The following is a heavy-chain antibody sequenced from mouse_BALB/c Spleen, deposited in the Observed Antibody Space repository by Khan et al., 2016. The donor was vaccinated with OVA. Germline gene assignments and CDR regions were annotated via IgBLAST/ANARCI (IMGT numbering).Heavy chain of an antibody. J-gene: IGHJ2*01. CDR3: AIMARTIN. Sequence: EVQLVESGGGLVQPGGSLKLSCAASGFTFSNYGMSWVRQSPDKRLELVATINSNGGSPYYPDSVKGRFTISRDNAKNTLYLQMSSLKAEDTAMYYCAIMARTINWGQGTTLTVSS. CDR1: GFTFSNYG. V-gene: IGHV5-6-3*01. CDR2: INSNGGSP.